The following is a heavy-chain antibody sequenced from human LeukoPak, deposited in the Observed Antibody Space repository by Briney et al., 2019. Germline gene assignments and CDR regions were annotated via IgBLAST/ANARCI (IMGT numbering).Heavy chain of an antibody. CDR1: GVSISSYH. Sequence: RASETLSLTCTVSGVSISSYHWSWIRQPPGKGLEWIGYIYYSGSTNYNPSLKSRVTISVDTSKNQFSLKLSSVTAADTAVYYCARVCPYYYDSSGYPYPYFDYWGQGTLVTVSS. V-gene: IGHV4-59*01. CDR2: IYYSGST. J-gene: IGHJ4*02. CDR3: ARVCPYYYDSSGYPYPYFDY. D-gene: IGHD3-22*01.